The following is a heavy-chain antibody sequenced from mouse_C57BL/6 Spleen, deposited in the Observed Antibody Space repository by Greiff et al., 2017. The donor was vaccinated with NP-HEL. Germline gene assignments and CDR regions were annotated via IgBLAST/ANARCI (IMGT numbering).Heavy chain of an antibody. CDR1: GFSFNTYA. Sequence: EVKLMESGGGLVQPKGSLKLSCAASGFSFNTYAMNWVRQAPGKGLEWVARIRSKSNNYATYYADSVKDRFTISRDDSESMLYLQMNNLKTEDTAMDYCVRLYYEYDGDYYAMDYWGQGTSVTVSS. J-gene: IGHJ4*01. V-gene: IGHV10-1*01. D-gene: IGHD2-4*01. CDR2: IRSKSNNYAT. CDR3: VRLYYEYDGDYYAMDY.